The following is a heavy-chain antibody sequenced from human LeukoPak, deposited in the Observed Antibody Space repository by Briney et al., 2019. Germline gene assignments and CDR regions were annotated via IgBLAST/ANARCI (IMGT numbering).Heavy chain of an antibody. CDR1: GGTFSSYA. CDR3: ARDGHRGFREH. CDR2: IIPMFGTA. J-gene: IGHJ1*01. Sequence: SVKVSCKASGGTFSSYAISWVRQAPGQGLEWMGGIIPMFGTANYAQKFQGRVTITADEFTSTAYMELSSLRSEDTAVYYCARDGHRGFREHWGQGTLVTVSS. D-gene: IGHD3-10*01. V-gene: IGHV1-69*13.